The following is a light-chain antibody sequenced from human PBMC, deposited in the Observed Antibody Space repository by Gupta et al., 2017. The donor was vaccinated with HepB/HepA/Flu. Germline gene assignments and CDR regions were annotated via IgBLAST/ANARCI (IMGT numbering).Light chain of an antibody. J-gene: IGKJ3*01. Sequence: TQSPSSLSASVGDRLTISCRASQSITTYLNWYQQKPGKAPRLPISGASTLQSGAPSRFSGSGSGTDFSLTISSLQPEDFATYYCQQSYSNPFTFGPGTKVDIK. CDR1: QSITTY. V-gene: IGKV1-39*01. CDR2: GAS. CDR3: QQSYSNPFT.